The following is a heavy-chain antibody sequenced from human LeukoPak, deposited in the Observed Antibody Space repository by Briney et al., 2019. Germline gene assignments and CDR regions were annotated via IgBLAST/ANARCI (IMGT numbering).Heavy chain of an antibody. CDR3: AKGVGYSYGHIDY. Sequence: GGSLRLSCAASGFTVSSNYMSWVRQAPGKGLEWVSVIYSGGNTHYADSVKGRFIISRDISKNMLYLQMNSLRAEDTAVYYCAKGVGYSYGHIDYWGQGTLVTVSS. D-gene: IGHD5-18*01. J-gene: IGHJ4*02. V-gene: IGHV3-53*01. CDR1: GFTVSSNY. CDR2: IYSGGNT.